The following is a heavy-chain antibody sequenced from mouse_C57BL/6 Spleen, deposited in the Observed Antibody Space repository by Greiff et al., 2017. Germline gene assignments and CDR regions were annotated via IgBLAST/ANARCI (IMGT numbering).Heavy chain of an antibody. J-gene: IGHJ3*01. CDR3: AANYYGSSYFAY. CDR1: GFSLTSYG. V-gene: IGHV2-5*01. D-gene: IGHD1-1*01. CDR2: IWRGGST. Sequence: VQLQQSGPGLVQPSQCLSITCTVSGFSLTSYGVHWVRQSPGKGLEWLGVIWRGGSTDYNAAFMSRLGITKDNSKSQVFFKMNSLQADDTAIYYCAANYYGSSYFAYWGQGTLVTVSA.